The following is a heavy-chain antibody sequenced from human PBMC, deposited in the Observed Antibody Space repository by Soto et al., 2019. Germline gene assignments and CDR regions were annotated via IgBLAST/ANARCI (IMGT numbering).Heavy chain of an antibody. J-gene: IGHJ4*02. CDR2: IYYSGST. Sequence: TSETLSLTCTVSGGSISSYYWGWIRQPPGKGLEWIGSIYYSGSTYYNPSLKSRVTISVDTSKNQFSLKLSSVTAADTAVYYCARHPGYYDILTGYTTYYFDYWGQGILVTVSS. CDR3: ARHPGYYDILTGYTTYYFDY. V-gene: IGHV4-39*01. CDR1: GGSISSYY. D-gene: IGHD3-9*01.